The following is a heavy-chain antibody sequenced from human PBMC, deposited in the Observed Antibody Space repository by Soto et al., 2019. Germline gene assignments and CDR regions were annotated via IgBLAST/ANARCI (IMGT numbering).Heavy chain of an antibody. CDR3: ARDPESSGWYPVPSY. CDR2: IWYDGTNK. Sequence: QVQLVESGGGVVQPGRSLRLSCAASGFTFSSYGMHWVRQAPGKGLEWVAVIWYDGTNKFYADSVKGRFTISRDNSKNTLYLQMNTLRVEDTAVYYCARDPESSGWYPVPSYWGQGTLVTVSS. V-gene: IGHV3-33*01. CDR1: GFTFSSYG. J-gene: IGHJ4*02. D-gene: IGHD6-19*01.